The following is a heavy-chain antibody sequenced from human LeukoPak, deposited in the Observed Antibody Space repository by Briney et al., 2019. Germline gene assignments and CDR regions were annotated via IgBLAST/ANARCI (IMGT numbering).Heavy chain of an antibody. D-gene: IGHD4-17*01. J-gene: IGHJ6*02. CDR1: GGSISSSGYN. V-gene: IGHV4-39*01. CDR3: ARIDYGRMDV. CDR2: IYDSGST. Sequence: AETLSLTCTVSGGSISSSGYNWGWIRQPPGKGLEWIGSIYDSGSTYYNPSLQSRVTISVDTSKNQFSLKLRSVTAADTAVHYCARIDYGRMDVWGQGTTVSVSS.